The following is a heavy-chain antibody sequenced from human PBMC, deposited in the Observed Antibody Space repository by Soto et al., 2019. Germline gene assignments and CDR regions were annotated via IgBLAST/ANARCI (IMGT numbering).Heavy chain of an antibody. CDR2: FYNGWTT. D-gene: IGHD3-10*01. CDR3: ARDGSERPATY. Sequence: QVQLQESGPGLVKPSETLSLTCTVSGGSISTYYWIWIRHPPGKGLEWIGVFYNGWTTNYSPSLKSRVTISVDTSKNQFSLKLNSVTAADTAVYYCARDGSERPATYWGQGILVTVSS. J-gene: IGHJ4*02. CDR1: GGSISTYY. V-gene: IGHV4-59*01.